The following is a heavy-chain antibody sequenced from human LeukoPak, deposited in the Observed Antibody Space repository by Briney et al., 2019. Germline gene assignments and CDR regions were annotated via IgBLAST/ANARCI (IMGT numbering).Heavy chain of an antibody. Sequence: PSETLSLTCTVSGGSISSSSYYWGWIRQPPGKGLEWIGSIYYSGSTYYNPSLKSRVTISVDTSKNQFSLKLSSVTAADTAVYYCARHSWTGQRRYGDYTDYWGQGTLVTVSS. CDR1: GGSISSSSYY. J-gene: IGHJ4*02. CDR3: ARHSWTGQRRYGDYTDY. D-gene: IGHD4-17*01. CDR2: IYYSGST. V-gene: IGHV4-39*01.